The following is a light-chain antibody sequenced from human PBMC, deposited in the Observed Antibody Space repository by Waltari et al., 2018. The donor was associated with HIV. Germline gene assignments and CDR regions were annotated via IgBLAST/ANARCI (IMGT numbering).Light chain of an antibody. CDR2: GAS. V-gene: IGKV3-15*01. Sequence: EIVMTQSPATLSVSPGEKTSLSCGASQSVGGKLAWYQQKPGQAPSLLIYGASTRATGIPARFSGSGSGTEFTLTISSLQSEDSGVYYCQQYNNWPPVTFGGGTKVEIK. CDR3: QQYNNWPPVT. CDR1: QSVGGK. J-gene: IGKJ4*01.